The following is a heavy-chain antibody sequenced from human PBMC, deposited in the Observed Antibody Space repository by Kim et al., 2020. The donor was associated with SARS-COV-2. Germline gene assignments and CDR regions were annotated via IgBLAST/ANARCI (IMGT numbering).Heavy chain of an antibody. V-gene: IGHV3-30*04. Sequence: DAVKGRFTISRDNCKNTLYLQMNSLRAEDTAVYYCARDPPYSSSWQTPFDYWGQGTLVTVSS. D-gene: IGHD6-13*01. J-gene: IGHJ4*02. CDR3: ARDPPYSSSWQTPFDY.